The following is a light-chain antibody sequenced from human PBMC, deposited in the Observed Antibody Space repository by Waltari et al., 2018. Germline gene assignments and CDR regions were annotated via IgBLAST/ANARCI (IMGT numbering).Light chain of an antibody. J-gene: IGLJ3*02. V-gene: IGLV4-69*01. CDR2: VNSDGSH. CDR1: SGHTRYA. Sequence: QLVLTQSPSASASLGASVKLTCTVSSGHTRYAIAWHQQQPEKGPRYLMKVNSDGSHIKGDGIPHRFSGSSSGAERYLTISSLQSEDEADYYCQAWGTGIGVFGGGTKLSVL. CDR3: QAWGTGIGV.